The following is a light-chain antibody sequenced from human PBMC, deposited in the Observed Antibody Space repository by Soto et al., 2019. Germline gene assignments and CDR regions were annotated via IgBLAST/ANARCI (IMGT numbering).Light chain of an antibody. Sequence: IVLTQYPGTLSLSPGERATLSCRASQSVSSSDLARYQQKPGQAPRHLIYSASSRATGIPDRFSGSGSGTDFTLTISRLEPEDFAVYYCQQYDTFGQGTKLEIK. V-gene: IGKV3-20*01. CDR2: SAS. J-gene: IGKJ2*01. CDR3: QQYDT. CDR1: QSVSSSD.